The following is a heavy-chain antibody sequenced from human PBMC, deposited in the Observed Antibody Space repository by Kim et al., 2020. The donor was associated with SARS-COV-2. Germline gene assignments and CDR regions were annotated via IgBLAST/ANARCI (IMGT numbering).Heavy chain of an antibody. D-gene: IGHD3-3*01. CDR3: ASSVAGDNWREGDC. J-gene: IGHJ4*02. CDR2: IYYTGST. Sequence: SETLSLTCTVSGGSVSSVSYYWSWIRQPPGKGLEWIGYIYYTGSTNYNPSLKSRVTISVDTSKNQFSLKLSSVTAADTAVYYCASSVAGDNWREGDCWGQGALVTVSS. CDR1: GGSVSSVSYY. V-gene: IGHV4-61*01.